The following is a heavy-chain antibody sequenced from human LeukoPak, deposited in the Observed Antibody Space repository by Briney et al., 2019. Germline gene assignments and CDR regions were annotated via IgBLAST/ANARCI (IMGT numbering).Heavy chain of an antibody. CDR3: ARASMVGAFDI. J-gene: IGHJ3*02. Sequence: SETLSLTCTVSSYSISTAYYWGWIRQPPGKGLESIGSIHHSGSTYYNPSLKSRVTISVDTSKNQFSLKLRSVTAADTAVYYCARASMVGAFDIWGQGTMVTVSS. D-gene: IGHD3-10*01. V-gene: IGHV4-38-2*02. CDR2: IHHSGST. CDR1: SYSISTAYY.